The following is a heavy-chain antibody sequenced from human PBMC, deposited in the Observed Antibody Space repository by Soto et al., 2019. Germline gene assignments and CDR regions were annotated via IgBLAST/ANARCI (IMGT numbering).Heavy chain of an antibody. CDR2: ITGSGAST. CDR1: GFTFSTYG. J-gene: IGHJ2*01. Sequence: EVHLLESGGGLVQPGGSLRLSCAASGFTFSTYGMNWVRQAPGKGLEWVSGITGSGASTYYADSVKGRFTISRDNSKNTLYLQMNSLRAEDTAVYYCAKAEYYGGNWYFDLWGRGTLVTVSS. D-gene: IGHD4-17*01. CDR3: AKAEYYGGNWYFDL. V-gene: IGHV3-23*01.